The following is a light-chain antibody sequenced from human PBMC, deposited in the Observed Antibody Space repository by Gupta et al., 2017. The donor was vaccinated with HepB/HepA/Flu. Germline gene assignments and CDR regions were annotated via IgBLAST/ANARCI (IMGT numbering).Light chain of an antibody. CDR2: WAS. CDR1: QRILYSSNNKNY. J-gene: IGKJ1*01. V-gene: IGKV4-1*01. CDR3: QQYFAFPGT. Sequence: DIVLTQSPDPPAVSLGEGATINCKASQRILYSSNNKNYLAWYQQKPGHPPKLLISWASARESGVPDRFSRDGSGTDFTLTIISLQAEDVAVYYCQQYFAFPGTFGQGTKVEIK.